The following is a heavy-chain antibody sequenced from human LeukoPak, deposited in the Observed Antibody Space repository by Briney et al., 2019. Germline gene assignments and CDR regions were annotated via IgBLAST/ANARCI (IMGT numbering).Heavy chain of an antibody. V-gene: IGHV3-23*01. CDR2: QRAGLDRT. J-gene: IGHJ5*01. Sequence: GGSLRLSCAAATFTFSREAIGRVREAQGLGVEGVSAQRAGLDRTNYADSVHGGLNSSRDSSPNTPFKQMRGLRAEDTAVYCCARGAYGDYDSWGQGTLVTVSS. D-gene: IGHD4-17*01. CDR3: ARGAYGDYDS. CDR1: TFTFSREA.